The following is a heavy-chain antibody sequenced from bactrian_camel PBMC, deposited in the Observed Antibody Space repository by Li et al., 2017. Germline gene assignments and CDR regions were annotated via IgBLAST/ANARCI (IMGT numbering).Heavy chain of an antibody. D-gene: IGHD3*01. CDR3: AAVYSTCDFWDLRATK. Sequence: HVQLVESGGGSVQVGGSLRLSCAASGYSRSCMAWFRQAPGKEREGVARISASGGSTYYADSVKGRFTISKDNAKNTLYLQMNNLKSDDTATYYCAAVYSTCDFWDLRATKWGQGTQVTVS. J-gene: IGHJ4*01. CDR2: ISASGGST. CDR1: GYSRSC. V-gene: IGHV3S1*01.